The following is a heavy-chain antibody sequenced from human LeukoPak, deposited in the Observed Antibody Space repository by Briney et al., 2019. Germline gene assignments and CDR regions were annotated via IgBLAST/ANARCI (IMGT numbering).Heavy chain of an antibody. D-gene: IGHD2-2*02. V-gene: IGHV3-30-3*01. CDR1: GFTFRHYA. CDR3: ARDDYCSSTSCYTGFDY. CDR2: ISYDGSNK. J-gene: IGHJ4*02. Sequence: PGGSLRLSCTASGFTFRHYAMHWVRQAPGKGLEWVAVISYDGSNKYYADSVKGRFTISRDNSKNTLYLQMNSLRAEDTAVYYCARDDYCSSTSCYTGFDYWGQGTLVTVSS.